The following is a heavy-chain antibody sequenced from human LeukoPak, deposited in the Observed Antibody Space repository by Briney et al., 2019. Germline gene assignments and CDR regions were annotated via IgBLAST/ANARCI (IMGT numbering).Heavy chain of an antibody. CDR2: VSGNNDNP. Sequence: ASVKVSCKASGYTFTVYYMHWVRQAPGQGLEWMGWVSGNNDNPNYGQKFQGRFTVTTDSSTSTAYMELRNLRFDDTAVYYCARDGTSTDDYWGQGTLVTVSS. D-gene: IGHD2-2*01. J-gene: IGHJ4*02. CDR1: GYTFTVYY. V-gene: IGHV1-18*01. CDR3: ARDGTSTDDY.